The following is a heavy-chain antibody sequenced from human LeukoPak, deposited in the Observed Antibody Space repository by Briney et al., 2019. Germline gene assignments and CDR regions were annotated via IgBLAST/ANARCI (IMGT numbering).Heavy chain of an antibody. CDR2: IIPIFGTA. V-gene: IGHV1-69*13. CDR3: ARDGENIVVVPAASWFDP. CDR1: GGTFSSYA. Sequence: SVKVACKASGGTFSSYAISWVRQAPGQGLEWMGGIIPIFGTANYAQKFQGRVTITADESTSTAYMELSSLRSEDTAVYYCARDGENIVVVPAASWFDPWGQGTLVTVSS. J-gene: IGHJ5*02. D-gene: IGHD2-2*01.